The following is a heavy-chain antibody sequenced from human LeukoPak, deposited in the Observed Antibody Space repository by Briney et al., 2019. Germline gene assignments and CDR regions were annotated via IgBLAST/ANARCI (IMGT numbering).Heavy chain of an antibody. CDR1: GGSFSGYY. CDR2: INHSGST. J-gene: IGHJ4*02. Sequence: SETLSLTCAVYGGSFSGYYWSWIRQPPGKGREWIGEINHSGSTNYNPSLKSRVTISVDTSKNQFSLKLSSVTAADTAVYYCAREITYYYDSSGLFDYWGQGTLVTVSS. V-gene: IGHV4-34*01. D-gene: IGHD3-22*01. CDR3: AREITYYYDSSGLFDY.